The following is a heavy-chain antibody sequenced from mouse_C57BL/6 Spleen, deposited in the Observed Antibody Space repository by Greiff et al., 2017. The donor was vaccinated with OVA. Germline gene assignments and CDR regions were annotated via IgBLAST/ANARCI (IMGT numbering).Heavy chain of an antibody. D-gene: IGHD2-12*01. V-gene: IGHV5-17*01. CDR1: GFTFSDYG. CDR3: ARSYSVAMDY. J-gene: IGHJ4*01. Sequence: EVKLQESGGGLVKPGGSLKLSCAASGFTFSDYGMHWVRQAPEKGLEWVAYISSGSSTIYYADTVKGRFTISRDNAKNTLFLQMTSLRSEDTAMYYCARSYSVAMDYWGQGTSVTVSS. CDR2: ISSGSSTI.